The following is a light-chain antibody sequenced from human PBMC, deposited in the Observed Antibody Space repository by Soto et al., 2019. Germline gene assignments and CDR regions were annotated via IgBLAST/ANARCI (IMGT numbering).Light chain of an antibody. Sequence: QSVLTPPPSVSGAPGQRVTISCTGSSSNIGAGYDVHWYQQPPGTAPTLLISGTSNRPSGVPDRLSGSKSGTSASLAITGLRAEDEADYFCQSYDSSLSGYVFGTGTKVTVL. CDR1: SSNIGAGYD. CDR3: QSYDSSLSGYV. V-gene: IGLV1-40*01. J-gene: IGLJ1*01. CDR2: GTS.